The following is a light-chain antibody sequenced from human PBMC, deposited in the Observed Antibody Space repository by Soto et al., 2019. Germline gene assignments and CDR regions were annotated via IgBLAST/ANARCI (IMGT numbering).Light chain of an antibody. CDR3: LQHYSWPWT. J-gene: IGKJ1*01. Sequence: EIVMTQSPGTVSVFPGETVTLSCSPSQSVSGYLDWFHQKPGQAPRLVLLRIFTRAIGVPARFSGSGSETEFTLTISGLQSEDSGVYYCLQHYSWPWTFGQGTKVDIK. CDR1: QSVSGY. CDR2: RIF. V-gene: IGKV3-15*01.